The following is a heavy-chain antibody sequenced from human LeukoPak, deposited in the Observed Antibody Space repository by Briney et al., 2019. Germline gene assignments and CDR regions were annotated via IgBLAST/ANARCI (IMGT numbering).Heavy chain of an antibody. CDR3: AMTFYGDGDY. Sequence: SETLSLTCTVSGVSISSYYWRWIRQSPGKGLEWSGHIYYSRSPNYNPSLKSRVTISVDTSKNQFAQKLSSVTAADTVVYCGAMTFYGDGDYWGQGTLVTASS. V-gene: IGHV4-59*08. D-gene: IGHD4-17*01. CDR2: IYYSRSP. CDR1: GVSISSYY. J-gene: IGHJ4*02.